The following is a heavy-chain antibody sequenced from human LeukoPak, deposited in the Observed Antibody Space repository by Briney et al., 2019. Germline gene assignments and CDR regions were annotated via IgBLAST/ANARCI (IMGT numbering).Heavy chain of an antibody. Sequence: GGSLRLSCAASGFTFRTYEMNWVRQAPGKGLEWVSYISSSGSTIYYADSVKGRFTISRDNAKNSLYLQMNSLRAEDTAVYYCARDLKSTPEYDFWSGEYYYYYYMDVWGKGTTVTVSS. CDR2: ISSSGSTI. J-gene: IGHJ6*03. CDR3: ARDLKSTPEYDFWSGEYYYYYYMDV. V-gene: IGHV3-48*03. CDR1: GFTFRTYE. D-gene: IGHD3-3*01.